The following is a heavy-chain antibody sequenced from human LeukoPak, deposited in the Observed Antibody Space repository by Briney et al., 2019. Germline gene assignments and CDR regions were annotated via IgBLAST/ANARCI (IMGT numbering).Heavy chain of an antibody. Sequence: PGGSLRLSCAASGFTFSNYEMNWVRQAPGKGLEWVSYISNSGSPIYYADSVKGRFTISRDNAKNSLYLQMNSLRAEDMAVYYCARHFRDYGDAFDIWGQGTMVSVSS. J-gene: IGHJ3*02. V-gene: IGHV3-48*03. CDR2: ISNSGSPI. D-gene: IGHD4-17*01. CDR3: ARHFRDYGDAFDI. CDR1: GFTFSNYE.